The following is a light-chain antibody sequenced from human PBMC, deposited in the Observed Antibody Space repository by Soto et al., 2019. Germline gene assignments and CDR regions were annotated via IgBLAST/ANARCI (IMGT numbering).Light chain of an antibody. J-gene: IGKJ5*01. V-gene: IGKV3-11*01. Sequence: EIVLTQSPATLSLSPGERATLSCRASQSVKTFLVWYQQRPGQAPRLLSYDASHRAAGIPARFSGSGFGTDFTLTISSLEPEDAAVYYCQQRSNWPPITFGQGTRLEI. CDR2: DAS. CDR3: QQRSNWPPIT. CDR1: QSVKTF.